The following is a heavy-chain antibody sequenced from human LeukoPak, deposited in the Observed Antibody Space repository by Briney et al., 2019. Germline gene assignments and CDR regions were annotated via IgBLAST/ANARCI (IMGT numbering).Heavy chain of an antibody. CDR3: AREAMVRGVIIPGLPDY. Sequence: SVKVSCKASGYTFTSYGISWVRQAPGQGLEWMGGIIPIFGTANYAQKFQGRVTITADESTSTAYMELSSLRSEDTAVYYCAREAMVRGVIIPGLPDYWGQGTLVTVSS. D-gene: IGHD3-10*01. CDR2: IIPIFGTA. V-gene: IGHV1-69*13. CDR1: GYTFTSYG. J-gene: IGHJ4*02.